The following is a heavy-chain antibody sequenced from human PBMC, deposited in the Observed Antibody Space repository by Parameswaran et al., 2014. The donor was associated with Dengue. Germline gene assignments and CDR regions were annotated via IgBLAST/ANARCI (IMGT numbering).Heavy chain of an antibody. CDR2: INSDGSST. CDR1: GFTSVATG. V-gene: IGHV3-74*01. Sequence: ESLKISCAASGFTSVATGCTGSAKRPGKGLVWVSRINSDGSSTSYADSVKGRFTISRDNAKNTLYLQMNSLRAEDTAVYYCARDGAFWSGPYNWFDPWGQGTLVTVSS. D-gene: IGHD3-3*01. J-gene: IGHJ5*02. CDR3: ARDGAFWSGPYNWFDP.